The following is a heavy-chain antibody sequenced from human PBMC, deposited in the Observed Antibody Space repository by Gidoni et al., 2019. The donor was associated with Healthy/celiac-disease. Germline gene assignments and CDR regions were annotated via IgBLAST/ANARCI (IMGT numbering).Heavy chain of an antibody. Sequence: EVQLVESGGGLVQPGGSLRLSCAASGFTFSSYWMHWVRQAPGQGLVWVSRINREGSSTSYADSVKGRFTISRDNAKNTLYLQMNSLRAEDTAVYYCARDRGGPYYYYGMDVWGQGTTVTVSS. CDR1: GFTFSSYW. CDR3: ARDRGGPYYYYGMDV. V-gene: IGHV3-74*01. CDR2: INREGSST. J-gene: IGHJ6*02.